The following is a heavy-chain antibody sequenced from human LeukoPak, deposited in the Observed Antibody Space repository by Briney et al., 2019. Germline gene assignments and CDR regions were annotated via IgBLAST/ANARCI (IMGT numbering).Heavy chain of an antibody. CDR2: IRYDGSNK. CDR3: AYSGSRPDAFDI. J-gene: IGHJ3*02. V-gene: IGHV3-30*02. D-gene: IGHD3-10*01. CDR1: GFTFSSYG. Sequence: GGSLRLSCAASGFTFSSYGMHWVRQAPGKGLEWVAFIRYDGSNKYYADSVKGRFTISRDNSKNTLYLQMNSLRAEDTAVYYCAYSGSRPDAFDIWGQGTMVTVSS.